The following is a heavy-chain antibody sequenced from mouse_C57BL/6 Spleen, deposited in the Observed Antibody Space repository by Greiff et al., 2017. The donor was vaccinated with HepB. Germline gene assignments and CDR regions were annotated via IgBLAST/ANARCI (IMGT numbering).Heavy chain of an antibody. CDR3: ARCLITTVVATGHWYFDV. CDR1: GYTFTSYG. Sequence: QVQLQQSGAELARPGASVKLSCKASGYTFTSYGISWVKQRTGQGLEWIGEIYPRSGNTYYNEKFKGKATLTADKSSSTAYMELRSLTSEDAAVYFCARCLITTVVATGHWYFDVWGTGTTVTVSS. J-gene: IGHJ1*03. V-gene: IGHV1-81*01. D-gene: IGHD1-1*01. CDR2: IYPRSGNT.